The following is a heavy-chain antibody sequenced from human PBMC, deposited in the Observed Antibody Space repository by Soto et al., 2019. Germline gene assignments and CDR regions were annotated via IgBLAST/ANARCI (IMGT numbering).Heavy chain of an antibody. CDR1: GFTFTSSA. D-gene: IGHD6-19*01. CDR3: AAASSGWYIYYYYYGMDV. J-gene: IGHJ6*02. CDR2: IVVGSGNT. V-gene: IGHV1-58*02. Sequence: QMQLVQSGPEVKKPGTSVKVSCKASGFTFTSSAMQWVRQARGQRLEWIGWIVVGSGNTNYAQKFQERVTITRDMSTSTAYMELSSLRSEDTAVYYCAAASSGWYIYYYYYGMDVWGQGTTVTFSS.